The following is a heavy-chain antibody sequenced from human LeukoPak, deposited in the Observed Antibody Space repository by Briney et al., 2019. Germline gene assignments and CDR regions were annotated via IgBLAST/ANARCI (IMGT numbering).Heavy chain of an antibody. CDR1: GGSLSSSSYS. V-gene: IGHV4-39*01. Sequence: SETLSLTCTVSGGSLSSSSYSWGWIRQPPGKGLEWIGSIYYSGTTYYNPSLKSRVTISVDTSKIQFSLTLSSVAATDTAVYYCAKGLQQWPTGYFDYWGQGTLVTVSS. D-gene: IGHD6-19*01. CDR2: IYYSGTT. CDR3: AKGLQQWPTGYFDY. J-gene: IGHJ4*02.